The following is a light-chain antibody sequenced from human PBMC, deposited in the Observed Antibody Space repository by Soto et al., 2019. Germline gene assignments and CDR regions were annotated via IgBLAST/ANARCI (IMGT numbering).Light chain of an antibody. V-gene: IGLV2-14*01. CDR1: SSDVGGYNY. Sequence: QSAPTQPASVSGSPGQSITISCTGTSSDVGGYNYVSWYQQHPGKAPKLMIYEVSNRPSGVSNRFSGSKSGNTASLTISGLQAEDEADYYCSSYTSSRTLVFGGGTKVTVL. CDR2: EVS. J-gene: IGLJ2*01. CDR3: SSYTSSRTLV.